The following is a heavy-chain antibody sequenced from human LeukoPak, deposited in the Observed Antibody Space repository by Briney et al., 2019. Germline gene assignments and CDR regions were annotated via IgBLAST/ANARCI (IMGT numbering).Heavy chain of an antibody. V-gene: IGHV3-30*02. CDR2: IRYDGSNK. J-gene: IGHJ4*02. CDR1: GFTFSSYG. Sequence: PGGSLRLSCAASGFTFSSYGMHWVRQAPGKGLEWVAFIRYDGSNKYYADSVKGRFTISRDNSKNTLYLQMNSLRAEDTAVYYCARTRPFYQLLYILDWDHAFDYWGQGTLVTVSS. CDR3: ARTRPFYQLLYILDWDHAFDY. D-gene: IGHD2-2*02.